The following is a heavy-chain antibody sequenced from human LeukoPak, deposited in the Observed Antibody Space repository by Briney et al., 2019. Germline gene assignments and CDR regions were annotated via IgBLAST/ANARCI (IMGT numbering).Heavy chain of an antibody. CDR1: GFNFNDYD. Sequence: GGSLRLSCAAYGFNFNDYDINWVRQVPGKGLEWLSGINWNSVHIGYADSVKGRFTIFRDNAQRSVHLQMFSLRPEDTGLYYCAYQYGSYYPLDYWGQGTLVTVSS. J-gene: IGHJ4*02. CDR2: INWNSVHI. D-gene: IGHD1-26*01. V-gene: IGHV3-9*01. CDR3: AYQYGSYYPLDY.